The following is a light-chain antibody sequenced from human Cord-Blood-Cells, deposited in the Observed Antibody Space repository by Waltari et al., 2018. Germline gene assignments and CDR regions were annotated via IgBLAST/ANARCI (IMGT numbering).Light chain of an antibody. J-gene: IGKJ1*01. Sequence: DIQMTQSPSPLSASVGDRVTITCRASQSISSWLAWYQQKPGKAPKLLIYDASSLESGVPSRVSGSGSGTEFTLTISSLQPDDFATYYCQQYNSYWTFGQGTKVEIK. CDR2: DAS. V-gene: IGKV1-5*01. CDR1: QSISSW. CDR3: QQYNSYWT.